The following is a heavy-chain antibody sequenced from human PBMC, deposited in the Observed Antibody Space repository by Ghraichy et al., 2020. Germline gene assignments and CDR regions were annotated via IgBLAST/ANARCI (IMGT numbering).Heavy chain of an antibody. Sequence: GGSLRISCAASGFSFSTYAMNWVRQAPGKGLEWVSGSSGPGDYTYYADSVKGRFTISRDNSKKTLYLQMNSLRAEDTAVYYCATRGTSWGQGTPVTVPS. CDR3: ATRGTS. J-gene: IGHJ5*02. CDR2: SSGPGDYT. CDR1: GFSFSTYA. V-gene: IGHV3-23*01.